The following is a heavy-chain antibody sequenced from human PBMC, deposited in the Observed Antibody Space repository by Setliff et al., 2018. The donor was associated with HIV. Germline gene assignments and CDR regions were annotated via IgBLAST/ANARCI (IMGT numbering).Heavy chain of an antibody. CDR3: ARLSRD. CDR2: IYRDGST. Sequence: TLSLTCAVSGDSITNPYWWSWVRQAPGKGLEWIGEIYRDGSTNNNPSLKSRVTFSIDTSRNQFSLSLKSVTAAGSAMYYCARLSRDWGQGTLVTVSS. J-gene: IGHJ4*02. V-gene: IGHV4-4*02. CDR1: GDSITNPYW.